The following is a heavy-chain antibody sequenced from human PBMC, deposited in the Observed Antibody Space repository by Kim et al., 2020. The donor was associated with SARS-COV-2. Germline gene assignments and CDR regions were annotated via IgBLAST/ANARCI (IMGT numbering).Heavy chain of an antibody. CDR2: ISSSSSYI. CDR1: GFTFSSYS. J-gene: IGHJ4*02. V-gene: IGHV3-21*01. Sequence: GGSLRLSCAASGFTFSSYSMNWVRQAPGKGLEWVSSISSSSSYIYYADSVKGRFTISRDNAKNSLYLQMNSLRAEDTAVYYCARDEGGTASDFDSWGQGTLVTVSS. CDR3: ARDEGGTASDFDS. D-gene: IGHD1-1*01.